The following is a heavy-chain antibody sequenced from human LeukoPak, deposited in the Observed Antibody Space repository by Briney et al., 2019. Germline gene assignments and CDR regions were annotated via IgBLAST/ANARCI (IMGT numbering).Heavy chain of an antibody. Sequence: PGGSLRLSCAASGFTFSRYAMHWVRQAPGKGLEWVSGISWNSGSIGYADSVKGRFTISRDNAKNSLYLQMNSLRAEDMALYYCAKDGAPYGSGGRSSGSAFDIWGQGTMVTVSS. CDR3: AKDGAPYGSGGRSSGSAFDI. V-gene: IGHV3-9*03. J-gene: IGHJ3*02. CDR1: GFTFSRYA. D-gene: IGHD3-10*01. CDR2: ISWNSGSI.